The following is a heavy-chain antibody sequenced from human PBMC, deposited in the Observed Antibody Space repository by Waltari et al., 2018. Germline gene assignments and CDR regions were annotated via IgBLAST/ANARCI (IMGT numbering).Heavy chain of an antibody. CDR3: ARGGNVVVILAATLDY. J-gene: IGHJ4*01. V-gene: IGHV3-30-3*01. Sequence: QVQLVESGGGVVQPGRSLRLSCAASGLPFNYFAMHWVRQAPGKGLEWVALISVDGAKIYYTDSVRGRFTISRDNSKNTLYLQMESLKPEDTGVYYCARGGNVVVILAATLDYWGQEPWSPSPQ. D-gene: IGHD2-15*01. CDR2: ISVDGAKI. CDR1: GLPFNYFA.